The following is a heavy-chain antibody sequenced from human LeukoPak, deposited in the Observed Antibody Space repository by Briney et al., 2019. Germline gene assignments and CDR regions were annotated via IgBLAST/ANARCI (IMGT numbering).Heavy chain of an antibody. Sequence: PSETLSLTCTVSGGSISTSSYYWGWIRQPPGKGLEWIGSIYYSGSTYYNPSLKSRVTISLDTSKNQFSLKLSSVTAADTAVYYCARHSGSSWYLPFDYWGQGTLVTVSS. D-gene: IGHD6-13*01. V-gene: IGHV4-39*01. CDR2: IYYSGST. J-gene: IGHJ4*02. CDR1: GGSISTSSYY. CDR3: ARHSGSSWYLPFDY.